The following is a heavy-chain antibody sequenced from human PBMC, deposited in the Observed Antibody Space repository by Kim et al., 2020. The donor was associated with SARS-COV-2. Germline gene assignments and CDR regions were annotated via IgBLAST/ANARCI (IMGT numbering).Heavy chain of an antibody. J-gene: IGHJ6*02. V-gene: IGHV1-69*01. CDR3: ARAGWAAPNYYYYGMDV. D-gene: IGHD2-15*01. Sequence: KVQGRVTITADESTGTAYMELSSLRSEDTAVYYCARAGWAAPNYYYYGMDVWGQGTTVTVSS.